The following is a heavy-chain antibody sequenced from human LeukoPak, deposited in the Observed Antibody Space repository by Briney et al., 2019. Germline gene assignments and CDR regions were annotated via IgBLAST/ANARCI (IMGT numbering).Heavy chain of an antibody. D-gene: IGHD3-10*02. Sequence: ASVRVSCTVSGYTLTELSIHWVRQAPGKGLEWIGGFNPEDGATFYAQKVQGRVTMSGDTAKHSVYMEMNSLRAEDTAVYYCRGEAVPTMLNDYWGEGTLVTASS. CDR1: GYTLTELS. V-gene: IGHV1-24*01. CDR3: RGEAVPTMLNDY. CDR2: FNPEDGAT. J-gene: IGHJ4*02.